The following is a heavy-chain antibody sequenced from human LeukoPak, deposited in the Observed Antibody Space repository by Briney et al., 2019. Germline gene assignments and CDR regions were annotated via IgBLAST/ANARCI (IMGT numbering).Heavy chain of an antibody. V-gene: IGHV3-9*01. CDR2: ISWNSGFI. J-gene: IGHJ4*02. Sequence: GRSLRLSCAASGFTFKDYAMHWVRQAPGKGLEWVSGISWNSGFIGYADSVKGRFTISRDNAKNSLYLQMHSLRSEDTALYYCAKDRTDTSGSESGFDSWGQGTLVTVSS. CDR3: AKDRTDTSGSESGFDS. CDR1: GFTFKDYA. D-gene: IGHD3-3*01.